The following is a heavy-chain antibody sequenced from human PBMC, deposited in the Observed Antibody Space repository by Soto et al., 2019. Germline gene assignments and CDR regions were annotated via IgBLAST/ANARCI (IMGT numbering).Heavy chain of an antibody. V-gene: IGHV4-4*02. D-gene: IGHD6-19*01. CDR2: IYQSGSS. J-gene: IGHJ4*02. CDR1: GGSISNYNW. Sequence: QVQLQESGPGLVKPSGTLSLTCAVSGGSISNYNWWSWVRQPPGKGLEWIGEIYQSGSSNYNPSLKSRVTRSLDKSKNPFSLKLSSVTAADTAVYYCASRGSIAVADYWGQGTLVTVSS. CDR3: ASRGSIAVADY.